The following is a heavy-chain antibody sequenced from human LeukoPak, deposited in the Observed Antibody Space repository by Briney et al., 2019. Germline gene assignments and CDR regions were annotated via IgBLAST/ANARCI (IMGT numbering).Heavy chain of an antibody. CDR2: IGYIGNNI. Sequence: GGSLRLSCAASGFTFSSYSMNWVRQAPGKGLEWVSHIGYIGNNIYYADFVKGRFTISRDNAKSSLYLQMNSLRAEDTAIYYCARIPPEDRTWFDPWGQGTLVTVSS. V-gene: IGHV3-48*04. J-gene: IGHJ5*02. CDR1: GFTFSSYS. D-gene: IGHD1-14*01. CDR3: ARIPPEDRTWFDP.